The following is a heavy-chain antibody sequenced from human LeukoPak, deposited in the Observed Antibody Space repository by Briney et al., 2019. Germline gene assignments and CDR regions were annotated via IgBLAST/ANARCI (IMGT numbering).Heavy chain of an antibody. D-gene: IGHD3-3*01. J-gene: IGHJ4*02. CDR2: IYYSGST. CDR1: GGSISSYY. Sequence: KPSETLSLTCTVSGGSISSYYWSWIRQPPGKGLEWIGYIYYSGSTNYNPSLKSRVTISVDTSKKQFSLKLSSVTAADTAVYYCAGRGGLTLFGVVLEYYFDYWGQGTLVTVSS. CDR3: AGRGGLTLFGVVLEYYFDY. V-gene: IGHV4-59*12.